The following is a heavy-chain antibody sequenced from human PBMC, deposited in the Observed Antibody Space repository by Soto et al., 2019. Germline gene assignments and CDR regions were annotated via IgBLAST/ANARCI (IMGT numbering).Heavy chain of an antibody. CDR1: GFIFNNYA. V-gene: IGHV3-23*01. CDR2: IGGGNGGDK. D-gene: IGHD1-26*01. J-gene: IGHJ3*01. CDR3: VKDRMSYNSVWDPFDV. Sequence: EAQLLESGGGLVQPGGSLRLSCAASGFIFNNYAMSWVRQVPGKGLEWVSSIGGGNGGDKHYAEYVKGRFTISRDSSKSTLFLEMNSVRDEDTALYHCVKDRMSYNSVWDPFDVWGRGAMVTVSS.